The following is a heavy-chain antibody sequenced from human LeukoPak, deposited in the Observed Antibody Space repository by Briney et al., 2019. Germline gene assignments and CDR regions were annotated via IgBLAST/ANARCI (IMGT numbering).Heavy chain of an antibody. V-gene: IGHV4-4*07. D-gene: IGHD3-10*01. Sequence: SETLSLTCTVSGGSISSYYWSWIRQPAGKGLEWIGRIYTSGSTNYNPSLRSRVTMSVDTSKSQFSLKLSSVTAADTAVYYCARTMGLWSRANYYYYYYMDVWGKGTTVTVS. J-gene: IGHJ6*03. CDR3: ARTMGLWSRANYYYYYYMDV. CDR1: GGSISSYY. CDR2: IYTSGST.